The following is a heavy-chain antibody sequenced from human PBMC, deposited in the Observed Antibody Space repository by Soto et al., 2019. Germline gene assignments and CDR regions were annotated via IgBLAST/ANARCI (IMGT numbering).Heavy chain of an antibody. Sequence: ASVKVSCKASGYTFTGYYMHWVRQAPGQGLEWMGWINPNSGGTNYAQKFQGWVTMTRDTSISTAYMELSRLRSDDTAVYYCARDSRPISGAFDIWGQGTMVTVS. V-gene: IGHV1-2*04. CDR2: INPNSGGT. J-gene: IGHJ3*02. CDR1: GYTFTGYY. CDR3: ARDSRPISGAFDI. D-gene: IGHD1-26*01.